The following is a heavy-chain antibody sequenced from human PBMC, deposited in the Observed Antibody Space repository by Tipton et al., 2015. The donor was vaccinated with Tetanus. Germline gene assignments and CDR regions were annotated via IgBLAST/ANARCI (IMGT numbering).Heavy chain of an antibody. Sequence: QLVQSGAEVKKPGASVKVSCKASGYTFTHYGISWVRQAPGQGLEWVGWISPFTGDTEYAQNLQDRLILTTDTSTATVYVEVRSLTSDDTAVYYCARDRAVPVQAYGTDVWGQGTSVTVSS. D-gene: IGHD6-19*01. CDR3: ARDRAVPVQAYGTDV. J-gene: IGHJ6*02. CDR2: ISPFTGDT. CDR1: GYTFTHYG. V-gene: IGHV1-18*01.